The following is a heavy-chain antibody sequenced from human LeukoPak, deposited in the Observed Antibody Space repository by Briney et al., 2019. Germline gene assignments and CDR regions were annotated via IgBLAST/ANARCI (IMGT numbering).Heavy chain of an antibody. V-gene: IGHV3-23*01. CDR3: AKSLYSNGEAFDI. J-gene: IGHJ3*02. D-gene: IGHD6-19*01. CDR1: GFTFSSYA. CDR2: ISGSGGST. Sequence: GGSLRLSCAASGFTFSSYAMSWVRQAQGKGLEWVSGISGSGGSTYYADSVKGRFTIARDNSKNTLYLQMNSLRAEDTAVYYCAKSLYSNGEAFDIWGQGTMVTVSS.